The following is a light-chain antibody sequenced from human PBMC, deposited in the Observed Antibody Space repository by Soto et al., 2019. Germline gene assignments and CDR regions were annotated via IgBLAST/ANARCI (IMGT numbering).Light chain of an antibody. CDR3: SSYTSSVTLV. Sequence: QSALTQPPSVSGSPGQSVTISCTGTSSDIGAYNRVSWYQQPPGTAPKLMLFEVSNRPSGVPDRFSGSKSGNTASLTISGLQAEDEGDYYCSSYTSSVTLVFGGGTKLTVL. J-gene: IGLJ2*01. CDR2: EVS. CDR1: SSDIGAYNR. V-gene: IGLV2-18*02.